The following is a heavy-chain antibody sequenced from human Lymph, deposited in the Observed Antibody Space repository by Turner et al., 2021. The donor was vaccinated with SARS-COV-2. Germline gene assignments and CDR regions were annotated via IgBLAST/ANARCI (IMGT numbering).Heavy chain of an antibody. CDR2: IYSGGST. CDR1: GFTVSYNY. Sequence: EVQLVESGGGLIQPGGSLRLSCAASGFTVSYNYMTWVRQAPGKGLEWVSVIYSGGSTYYADSVKGRFTISRDSSKNTLYLQMNSLRAEDTAVYYCARDLMEVGGMDVWGQGTMVTVSS. V-gene: IGHV3-53*01. D-gene: IGHD3-3*01. J-gene: IGHJ6*02. CDR3: ARDLMEVGGMDV.